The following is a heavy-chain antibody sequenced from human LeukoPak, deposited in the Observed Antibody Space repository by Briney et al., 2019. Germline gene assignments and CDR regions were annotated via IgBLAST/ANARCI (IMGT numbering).Heavy chain of an antibody. CDR3: ASSSGSSSEAGPDYFDY. J-gene: IGHJ4*02. D-gene: IGHD2-15*01. V-gene: IGHV4-30-4*01. Sequence: SQTLSLTCTVSGGSISSGDYYWSWIRQPPGKGLEWIGYIYYSGSTYYNPSLKSRVTISVDTSKNQFSLKLSSVTAADTAVYYCASSSGSSSEAGPDYFDYWGQGTLVTVSS. CDR2: IYYSGST. CDR1: GGSISSGDYY.